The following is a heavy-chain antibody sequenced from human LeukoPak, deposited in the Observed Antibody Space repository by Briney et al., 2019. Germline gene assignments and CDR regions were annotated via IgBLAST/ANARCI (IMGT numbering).Heavy chain of an antibody. D-gene: IGHD3-22*01. V-gene: IGHV1-2*02. CDR2: INPNSGGT. CDR3: ARTYYYDSSGYLQFDY. J-gene: IGHJ4*02. Sequence: ASVKVSCKASGYTFTGYFMHWVRQAPGQGLEWMGWINPNSGGTNYAQKFQGRVTMTRDTSISTAYMELSRLRSDDTAVYYCARTYYYDSSGYLQFDYWGQGTLVTVSS. CDR1: GYTFTGYF.